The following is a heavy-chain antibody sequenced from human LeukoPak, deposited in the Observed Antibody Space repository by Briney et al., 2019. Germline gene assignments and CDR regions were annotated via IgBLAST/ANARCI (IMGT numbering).Heavy chain of an antibody. D-gene: IGHD5-18*01. J-gene: IGHJ4*02. Sequence: GGSLRLSCAASGFTFSSYSMNWVRQAPGKGLEWVSYISTGSSTIYYAGSVKGRFTISRDNAKNSLYLQMNSLRDEDTAVYYCARVVYSYGQYYFDYWGQGTLVTVSS. CDR1: GFTFSSYS. CDR2: ISTGSSTI. CDR3: ARVVYSYGQYYFDY. V-gene: IGHV3-48*02.